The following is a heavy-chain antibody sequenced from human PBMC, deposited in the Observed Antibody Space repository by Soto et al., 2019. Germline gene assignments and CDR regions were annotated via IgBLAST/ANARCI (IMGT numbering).Heavy chain of an antibody. Sequence: QVQLQESVPGLVKPSETLSLTCTVSGGSISSYYWSWIRQPPGKGLEWIGYIYYSGSTNYNPSLKTRVNISVDTSKNQFSLQLSSVTAADTSVYYCARVWGGAFDIWGQGTMVTVSS. CDR2: IYYSGST. CDR3: ARVWGGAFDI. CDR1: GGSISSYY. J-gene: IGHJ3*02. D-gene: IGHD3-10*01. V-gene: IGHV4-59*01.